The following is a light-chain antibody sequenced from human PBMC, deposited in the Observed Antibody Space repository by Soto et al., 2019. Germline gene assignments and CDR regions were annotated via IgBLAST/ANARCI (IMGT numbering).Light chain of an antibody. CDR3: SSYAGSDNVI. V-gene: IGLV2-8*01. CDR2: EVS. J-gene: IGLJ1*01. CDR1: SSDVGGYNS. Sequence: QSALTQPPSASGSPGQSVTISCTGTSSDVGGYNSVSWYQHLPGKAPKLMIYEVSKRPSGVPDRFSGSKSANTASLTVSRLQAEDEADYYCSSYAGSDNVIFGTGTKLTVL.